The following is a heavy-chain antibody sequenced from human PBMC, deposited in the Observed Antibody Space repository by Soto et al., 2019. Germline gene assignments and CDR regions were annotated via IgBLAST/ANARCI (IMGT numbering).Heavy chain of an antibody. CDR1: GFPFSSHA. D-gene: IGHD3-10*02. CDR2: ISYDGTNK. V-gene: IGHV3-30-3*01. Sequence: QVQLVESGGGVDQPGRSLRLSCAASGFPFSSHAMYWVRQAPGKGLEWVALISYDGTNKQYADSVKGRLTVSRDDSTNTLYLQMNSLRPEDTAVYHCARDSNTYRDYYHGMDVWGQGTTVTVSS. CDR3: ARDSNTYRDYYHGMDV. J-gene: IGHJ6*02.